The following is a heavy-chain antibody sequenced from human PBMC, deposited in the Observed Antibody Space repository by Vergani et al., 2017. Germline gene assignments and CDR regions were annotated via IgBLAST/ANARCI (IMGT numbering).Heavy chain of an antibody. J-gene: IGHJ6*03. Sequence: EVQLVESGGGLVKPGGSLRLSCAASGFTFSNAWMSWVRQASGKGLEWVGRIKSKTDGGTTDYAAPVKGRFTISRDDSKNTLYLQMNSLKTEDTAVYYCTTLLCSSTSCYTTLYYYYYYMDVWGKGTTVTVSS. V-gene: IGHV3-15*01. CDR2: IKSKTDGGTT. D-gene: IGHD2-2*02. CDR1: GFTFSNAW. CDR3: TTLLCSSTSCYTTLYYYYYYMDV.